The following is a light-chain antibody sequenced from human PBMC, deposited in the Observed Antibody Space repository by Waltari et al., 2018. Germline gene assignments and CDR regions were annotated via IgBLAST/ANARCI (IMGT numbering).Light chain of an antibody. CDR2: GND. CDR3: EAWDDSLNGPV. J-gene: IGLJ2*01. V-gene: IGLV1-44*01. CDR1: SSNIGSNS. Sequence: QSVLTQPPSASGPPGQRVTIFCSGRSSNIGSNSVTWYQQLPGTAPKLLMYGNDQRPSGVPDRFSGSKSGTSASLAISGLQSEDDADYYCEAWDDSLNGPVFGGGTKLTVL.